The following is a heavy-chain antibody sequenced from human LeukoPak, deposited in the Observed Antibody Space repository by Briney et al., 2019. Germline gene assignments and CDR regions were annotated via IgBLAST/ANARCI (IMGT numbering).Heavy chain of an antibody. J-gene: IGHJ4*02. CDR1: GFTFSSYW. V-gene: IGHV3-7*01. CDR3: AAEIAVAGMLFDY. Sequence: GGSLRLSCAASGFTFSSYWMSWVRQAPGKGLEWVANIKQDGSEKYYVDSVKGRFTISRDNAKNSLYLQMNSLRAEDTAVYYCAAEIAVAGMLFDYWGQGTLVTVSS. D-gene: IGHD6-19*01. CDR2: IKQDGSEK.